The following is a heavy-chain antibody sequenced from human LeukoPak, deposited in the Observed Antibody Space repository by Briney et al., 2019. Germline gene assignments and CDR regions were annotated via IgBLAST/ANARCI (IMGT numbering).Heavy chain of an antibody. D-gene: IGHD4-11*01. V-gene: IGHV3-21*01. CDR2: ISSSSSYI. CDR3: ARDGDYSVVYFDY. J-gene: IGHJ4*02. Sequence: GGSLRLSCAASGFTFSSYSMNWVRQAPGKGLEWVSSISSSSSYIYYADSVKGRFTISRDNAKNSLYLQMNSLRAEDTAVYYCARDGDYSVVYFDYWGQGTLVTVSS. CDR1: GFTFSSYS.